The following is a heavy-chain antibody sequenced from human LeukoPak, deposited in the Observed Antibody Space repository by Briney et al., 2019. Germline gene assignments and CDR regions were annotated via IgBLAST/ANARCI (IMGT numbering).Heavy chain of an antibody. CDR1: GGTFSSYA. Sequence: SVKVSCKASGGTFSSYAISWVRQAPGQGLEWMGRIIPILGIANYAQKFQGRVTITADKSTSTAYMELSSLRSEDTAVYYCAVPDCSSTSCYPNYYYYYMDVWGKGTTVTVSS. V-gene: IGHV1-69*04. D-gene: IGHD2-2*01. J-gene: IGHJ6*03. CDR2: IIPILGIA. CDR3: AVPDCSSTSCYPNYYYYYMDV.